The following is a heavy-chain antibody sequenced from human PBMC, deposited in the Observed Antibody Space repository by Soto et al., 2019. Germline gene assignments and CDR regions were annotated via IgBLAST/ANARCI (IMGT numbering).Heavy chain of an antibody. J-gene: IGHJ6*02. V-gene: IGHV3-33*01. CDR1: GFTFSSYC. CDR2: IWYDGSNK. D-gene: IGHD4-4*01. Sequence: GGSLRLSCAASGFTFSSYCMHWVRQAPGKGLEWVAVIWYDGSNKYYADSVKGRFTISRDNSKNTLYLQMNSLRAEDTAVYYCSRAPAVTTRVYYYYYGMDVWGQGTTVTSP. CDR3: SRAPAVTTRVYYYYYGMDV.